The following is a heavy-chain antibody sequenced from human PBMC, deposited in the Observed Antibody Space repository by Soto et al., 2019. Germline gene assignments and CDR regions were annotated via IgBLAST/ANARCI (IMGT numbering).Heavy chain of an antibody. CDR1: GYTFTSYD. CDR2: MNPNSGNT. J-gene: IGHJ4*02. Sequence: QVQLVQSGAEVKKPGASVKVSCKASGYTFTSYDINWVRQATGQGLEWMGWMNPNSGNTGYAQKFQGRVTMTRNTSISTAYMELSSLRSEDTAVYYCARGPRQYSAIKNAFDDWGQGTLVTVSS. CDR3: ARGPRQYSAIKNAFDD. V-gene: IGHV1-8*01. D-gene: IGHD4-4*01.